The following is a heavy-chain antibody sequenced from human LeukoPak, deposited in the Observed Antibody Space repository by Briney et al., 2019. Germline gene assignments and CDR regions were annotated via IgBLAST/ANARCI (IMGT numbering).Heavy chain of an antibody. CDR3: ARAVPAAHADWFGP. J-gene: IGHJ5*02. V-gene: IGHV4-61*02. D-gene: IGHD2-2*01. CDR2: IYTSGST. CDR1: GGSISSGSYY. Sequence: PSQTLSLTCTVSGGSISSGSYYWSWIRQPAGKGLEWIGRIYTSGSTNYNPSLKSRVTISVDTSKNQFSLKLSSVTAADTAVYYCARAVPAAHADWFGPWGQGTLVTVSS.